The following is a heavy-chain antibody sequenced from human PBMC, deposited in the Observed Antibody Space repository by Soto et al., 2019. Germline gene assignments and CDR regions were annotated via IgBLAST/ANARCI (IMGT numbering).Heavy chain of an antibody. V-gene: IGHV3-23*01. CDR2: ISGSGGST. CDR3: AKSAVVSAPYYYYYGMDV. Sequence: EVQLLESGGGLVQPGGSLRLSCAASGFTFSSYAMSWVRQAPGKGLEWVSAISGSGGSTYYADSVKGRFTISRDNSKNKLYLQMNSLRDEDTAVYYCAKSAVVSAPYYYYYGMDVWGQGTTVTVSS. J-gene: IGHJ6*02. CDR1: GFTFSSYA.